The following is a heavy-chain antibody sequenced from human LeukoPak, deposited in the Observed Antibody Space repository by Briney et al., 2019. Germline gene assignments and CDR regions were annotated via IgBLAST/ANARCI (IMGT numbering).Heavy chain of an antibody. CDR2: ISAYNGNT. CDR3: ARSKVGATIDY. D-gene: IGHD1-26*01. Sequence: GASVKVSCKASGYTFTSYGITWVRQAPGQGLERMGWISAYNGNTNYAQNLQGRVSMTTDTSTSTAYMEVRSLRSDDTAVYYCARSKVGATIDYWGQGTLVTVSS. J-gene: IGHJ4*02. V-gene: IGHV1-18*01. CDR1: GYTFTSYG.